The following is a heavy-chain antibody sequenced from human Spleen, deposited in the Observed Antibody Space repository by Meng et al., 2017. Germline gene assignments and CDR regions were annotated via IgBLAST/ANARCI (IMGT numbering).Heavy chain of an antibody. J-gene: IGHJ4*02. CDR3: ARTLRRADYGDYYFDY. D-gene: IGHD4-17*01. V-gene: IGHV4-31*01. Sequence: QVHRQEAGPGLVKPSQTLSLTCTVSGGSISSGGYYWSWIRQHPGKGLEWIGYIYYSGSTYYNPSLKSLVTISVDTSKNQFSLKLSSVTAADTAVYYCARTLRRADYGDYYFDYWGQGTLVTVSS. CDR1: GGSISSGGYY. CDR2: IYYSGST.